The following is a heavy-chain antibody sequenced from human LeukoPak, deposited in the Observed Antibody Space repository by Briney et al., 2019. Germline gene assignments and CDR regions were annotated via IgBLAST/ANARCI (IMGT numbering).Heavy chain of an antibody. J-gene: IGHJ4*02. Sequence: GGSLRLSCAASGFTFSSYGMHWVRQAPGKGLEWVAFIRYDGSNKYYADSVKGRFTISRDNSKNTLYLQMNSLRAEDTAVYYCVKEGGLLWDYFDYWGQGTLVTVSS. D-gene: IGHD3-16*01. CDR2: IRYDGSNK. CDR3: VKEGGLLWDYFDY. V-gene: IGHV3-30*02. CDR1: GFTFSSYG.